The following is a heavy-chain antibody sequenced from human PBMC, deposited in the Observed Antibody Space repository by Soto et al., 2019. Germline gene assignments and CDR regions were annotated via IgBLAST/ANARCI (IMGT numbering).Heavy chain of an antibody. Sequence: SETLSLTCAVSGASISGSYYYWAWLRQSPGKGPEWLGSVFYTGFTSYNPSLESRVSVSVDTSKSQFSLKLSAVTAADTAVYYCATSQKGYNWNYFDHWGQGALVTVS. D-gene: IGHD1-20*01. J-gene: IGHJ4*02. CDR1: GASISGSYYY. V-gene: IGHV4-39*01. CDR3: ATSQKGYNWNYFDH. CDR2: VFYTGFT.